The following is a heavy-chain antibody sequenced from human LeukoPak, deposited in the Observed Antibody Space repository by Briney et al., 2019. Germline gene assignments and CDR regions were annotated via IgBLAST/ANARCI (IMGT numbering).Heavy chain of an antibody. D-gene: IGHD6-13*01. CDR3: ARAQDSPAAGGTAVGYYFDY. V-gene: IGHV4-34*01. Sequence: RPSETLSLTCAVYGGSFSGYYWSWIRQPPGKGLEWIGEINHSGSTNYNPSLKSRVTISVDTSKNQFSLKLSSVTAADTAVYYCARAQDSPAAGGTAVGYYFDYWGQGTLVTVSS. CDR2: INHSGST. CDR1: GGSFSGYY. J-gene: IGHJ4*02.